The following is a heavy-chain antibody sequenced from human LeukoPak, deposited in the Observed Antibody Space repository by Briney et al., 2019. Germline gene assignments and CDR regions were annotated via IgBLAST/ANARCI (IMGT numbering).Heavy chain of an antibody. V-gene: IGHV4-61*02. CDR2: IYTSGST. Sequence: SETLSLTCTVSGGSISSGSYYWSWIRQPAGKGLEWIGRIYTSGSTNYNPSLKSRVTISVDTSKNQFSLKLSSVTAADTAVYYCARGLGYCSGGSCYRYNWFDPWGQGTLVTVSS. CDR1: GGSISSGSYY. CDR3: ARGLGYCSGGSCYRYNWFDP. J-gene: IGHJ5*02. D-gene: IGHD2-15*01.